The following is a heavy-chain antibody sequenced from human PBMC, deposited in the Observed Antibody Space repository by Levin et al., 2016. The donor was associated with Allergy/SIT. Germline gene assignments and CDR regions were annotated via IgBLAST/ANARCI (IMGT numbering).Heavy chain of an antibody. J-gene: IGHJ4*02. CDR2: ISSSSSYI. D-gene: IGHD3-10*01. Sequence: WIRQPPGKGLEWVSSISSSSSYIYYADSVKGRFTISRDNAKNSLYLQMNSLRAEDTAVYYCARDITMVRGVLRPPKSYYFDYWGQGTLVTVSS. CDR3: ARDITMVRGVLRPPKSYYFDY. V-gene: IGHV3-21*01.